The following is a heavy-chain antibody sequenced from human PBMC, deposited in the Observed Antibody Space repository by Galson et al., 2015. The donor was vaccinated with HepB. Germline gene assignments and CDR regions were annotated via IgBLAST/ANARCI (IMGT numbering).Heavy chain of an antibody. Sequence: SLRLSCAASGFTFSSYSMNWVRQAPGKGLEWVSYISSSSSTMYYADSVKGRFTISRDNAKNSLYLQMNSLRAEDTAVYYCARSRRGYSGYDYYYGMDVWGQGTTVTVSS. D-gene: IGHD5-12*01. J-gene: IGHJ6*02. CDR3: ARSRRGYSGYDYYYGMDV. CDR2: ISSSSSTM. V-gene: IGHV3-48*01. CDR1: GFTFSSYS.